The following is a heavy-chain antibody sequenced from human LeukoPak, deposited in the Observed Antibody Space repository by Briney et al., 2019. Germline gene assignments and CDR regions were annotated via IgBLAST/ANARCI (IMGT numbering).Heavy chain of an antibody. V-gene: IGHV3-23*01. CDR3: VNRYPYSSGWYLDY. CDR2: ISGSGGST. D-gene: IGHD6-19*01. CDR1: GFTFSSYA. J-gene: IGHJ4*02. Sequence: GGSLRLSCAASGFTFSSYAMSWVRQAPGKGLDWVSAISGSGGSTYYADSVKGRFTISRDNSKNTLYLQMNSLRAEDTAVYYCVNRYPYSSGWYLDYWGQGTLVTVSS.